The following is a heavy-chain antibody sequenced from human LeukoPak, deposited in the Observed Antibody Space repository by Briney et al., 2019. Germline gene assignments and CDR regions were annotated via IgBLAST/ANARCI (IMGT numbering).Heavy chain of an antibody. CDR3: ARGRGYSFFFDY. CDR2: IYSGGST. D-gene: IGHD5-18*01. Sequence: GGSLRPSCAASGFTVSSNYMSWVRQAPGKGLEWVSVIYSGGSTYYADSVKGRFTISRDNSKNTLYLQMNSLRAEDTAVYYCARGRGYSFFFDYWGQGTLVTVSS. V-gene: IGHV3-66*02. CDR1: GFTVSSNY. J-gene: IGHJ4*02.